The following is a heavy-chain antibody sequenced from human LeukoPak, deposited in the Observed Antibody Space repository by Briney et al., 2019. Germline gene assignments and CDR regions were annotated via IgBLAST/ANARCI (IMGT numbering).Heavy chain of an antibody. CDR3: ARVGTGDIVVVPALDY. J-gene: IGHJ4*02. CDR1: GYTFTSYG. V-gene: IGHV1-18*04. CDR2: ISAYNGNT. Sequence: GASVKVSCKASGYTFTSYGISGVRQAPGQGLDWMGWISAYNGNTNYAQKLQGRGTMTTDTYTSTAYMELRSLRSDDTAVYYCARVGTGDIVVVPALDYWGQGTLVTVSS. D-gene: IGHD2-2*01.